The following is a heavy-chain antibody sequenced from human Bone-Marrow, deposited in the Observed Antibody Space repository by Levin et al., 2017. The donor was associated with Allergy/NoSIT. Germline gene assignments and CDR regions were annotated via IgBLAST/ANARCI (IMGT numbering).Heavy chain of an antibody. Sequence: GGSLRLSCAASGFTFSSYAMCWVRQAPGKGLEWISGSSASGTATNYVDSVKGRFTVSRDNSKNTLFLQMNSLRVEDTAVYYCAKAMGGTFLDYYYGMDVWGQGTTVTVSS. CDR2: SSASGTAT. CDR1: GFTFSSYA. J-gene: IGHJ6*02. CDR3: AKAMGGTFLDYYYGMDV. V-gene: IGHV3-23*01. D-gene: IGHD3-16*01.